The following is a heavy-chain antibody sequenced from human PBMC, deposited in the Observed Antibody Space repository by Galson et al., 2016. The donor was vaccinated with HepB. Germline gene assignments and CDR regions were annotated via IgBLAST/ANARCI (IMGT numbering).Heavy chain of an antibody. V-gene: IGHV1-2*04. CDR1: GYTFTGYY. Sequence: VKVSCKASGYTFTGYYMHWVRQAPGQGLEWTGWINPNSGGTNYAQKFQGWVTMTRDTSISTAYMELSRLRSDDTAVYYCARGRCFSTSCYVSHHYYVMDVWGQRTTVTVSS. J-gene: IGHJ6*02. CDR3: ARGRCFSTSCYVSHHYYVMDV. CDR2: INPNSGGT. D-gene: IGHD2-2*01.